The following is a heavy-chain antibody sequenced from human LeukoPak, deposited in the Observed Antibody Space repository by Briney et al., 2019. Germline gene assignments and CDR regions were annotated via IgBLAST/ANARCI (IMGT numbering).Heavy chain of an antibody. CDR1: GGSISSGSYY. Sequence: SETLSLTCTVSGGSISSGSYYWSWIRQPAGKGLEWIGRIYTSGSTNYNPSLKSRVTISVDTSKNQFSLKLSSVTAANTAVYYCARFGIAAAGGLFDYWGQGTLVTVSS. D-gene: IGHD6-13*01. CDR2: IYTSGST. CDR3: ARFGIAAAGGLFDY. J-gene: IGHJ4*02. V-gene: IGHV4-61*02.